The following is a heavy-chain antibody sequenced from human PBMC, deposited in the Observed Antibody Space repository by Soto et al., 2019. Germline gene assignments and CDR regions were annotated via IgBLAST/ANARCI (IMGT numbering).Heavy chain of an antibody. Sequence: QVQLVESGGGVVQPGRSLRLSCAASGFTFSSYGMHWGRQAPGKGLEWVAVISYDGSNKYYADSVKGRFTISRDNSKNTLYLQMNSLRAEDTAVYYCEKDGYSYGLIYYYGMDVWGQGTTVTVSS. CDR3: EKDGYSYGLIYYYGMDV. CDR1: GFTFSSYG. CDR2: ISYDGSNK. V-gene: IGHV3-30*18. D-gene: IGHD5-18*01. J-gene: IGHJ6*02.